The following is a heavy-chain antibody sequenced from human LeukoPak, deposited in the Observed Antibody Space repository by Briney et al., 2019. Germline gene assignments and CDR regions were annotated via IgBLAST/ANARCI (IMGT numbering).Heavy chain of an antibody. CDR1: GGTFSSYA. V-gene: IGHV1-69*04. CDR3: AARGSYYPFVY. CDR2: IIPILGIA. D-gene: IGHD1-26*01. Sequence: GASVKVSCKASGGTFSSYAISWMRQAPGQGLEWMGRIIPILGIANYAQKFQGRVTITADKSTSTAYMELSSLRSEDTAVYYCAARGSYYPFVYWGQGTLVTVSS. J-gene: IGHJ4*02.